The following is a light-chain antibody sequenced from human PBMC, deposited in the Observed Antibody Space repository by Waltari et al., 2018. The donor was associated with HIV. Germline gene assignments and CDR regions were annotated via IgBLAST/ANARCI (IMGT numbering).Light chain of an antibody. CDR1: SGSIGCAY. J-gene: IGLJ3*02. V-gene: IGLV6-57*01. CDR3: QSYHGTYWV. CDR2: ADY. Sequence: NFCLTQPHSVSESPGKTAIIRCTRCSGSIGCAYVQWFQQRPSSSPSTVIYADYQTPSWVSDRFSVSVDSSSNSASLSSSGLSSDDEADYYCQSYHGTYWVFGGGTKLTVL.